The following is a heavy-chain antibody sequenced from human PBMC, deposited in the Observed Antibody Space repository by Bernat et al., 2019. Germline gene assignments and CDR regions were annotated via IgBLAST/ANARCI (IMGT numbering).Heavy chain of an antibody. V-gene: IGHV3-23*01. Sequence: EVQLLESGGGLVQPGGSLTVSCAASGFTFSSYAMNWVRQVPVKGQEWVSGISGSGVTTYYADSVKGRFTISRDNSKNTLYLQMNSLRAEDTAIYYCAKSFCGGNCFDLDYWGQGTLVTVSS. CDR2: ISGSGVTT. CDR1: GFTFSSYA. CDR3: AKSFCGGNCFDLDY. D-gene: IGHD2-21*02. J-gene: IGHJ4*02.